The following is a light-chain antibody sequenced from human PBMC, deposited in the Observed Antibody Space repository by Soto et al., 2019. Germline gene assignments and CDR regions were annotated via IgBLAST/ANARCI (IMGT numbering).Light chain of an antibody. V-gene: IGLV1-40*01. CDR3: QSFDSSLRVYV. CDR2: NNL. J-gene: IGLJ1*01. Sequence: QSVLTQPPSVSGCPRQRGTVSCTWRSAKFGAGYEVHWYKQVPGAAPTLVIFNNLNRPSGVPERFSGSKSGTSASLVISGLQAEDEADYHCQSFDSSLRVYVFGSGTKVTVL. CDR1: SAKFGAGYE.